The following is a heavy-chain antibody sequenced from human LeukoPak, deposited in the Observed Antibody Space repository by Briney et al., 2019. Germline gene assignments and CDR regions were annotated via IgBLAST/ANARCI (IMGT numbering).Heavy chain of an antibody. CDR1: GFTFSSYG. J-gene: IGHJ4*02. CDR3: AKWSRALDY. Sequence: GGSLRLSCAASGFTFSSYGMHWVRQAPGKGLEWVAVISYDGSNKYYADSVKGRFTISRDNSKNTLYLQMNSLRAGDTAVYYCAKWSRALDYWGQGTLVTVSS. CDR2: ISYDGSNK. V-gene: IGHV3-30*18. D-gene: IGHD3-3*01.